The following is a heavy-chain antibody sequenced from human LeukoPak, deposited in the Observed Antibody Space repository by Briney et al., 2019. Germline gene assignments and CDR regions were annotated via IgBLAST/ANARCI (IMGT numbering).Heavy chain of an antibody. V-gene: IGHV3-21*01. CDR1: GFTFSSYS. J-gene: IGHJ4*02. CDR2: ISSSSSYI. Sequence: PGGSLRLSRAASGFTFSSYSMNWVRQAPGKGLEWVSSISSSSSYIYYADSVKGRFTISRDNAKNSLYLQMNGLRAEDTAVYYCARDLTGSSGYLDYWGQGTLVTVSS. D-gene: IGHD3-22*01. CDR3: ARDLTGSSGYLDY.